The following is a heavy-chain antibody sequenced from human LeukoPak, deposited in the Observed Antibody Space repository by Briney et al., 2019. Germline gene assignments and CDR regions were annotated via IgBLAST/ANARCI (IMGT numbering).Heavy chain of an antibody. V-gene: IGHV4-39*07. CDR3: ARDPARGGAEANWFDP. Sequence: PSETLSLTCTVSGGSISSGGYYWSWIRQPPGKGLEWIGEINHSGSTKYNPSLKSRVAISVDTSKNQLSLKLSSVTAADTAVYYCARDPARGGAEANWFDPWGQGTPVTVSS. J-gene: IGHJ5*02. D-gene: IGHD4-17*01. CDR2: INHSGST. CDR1: GGSISSGGYY.